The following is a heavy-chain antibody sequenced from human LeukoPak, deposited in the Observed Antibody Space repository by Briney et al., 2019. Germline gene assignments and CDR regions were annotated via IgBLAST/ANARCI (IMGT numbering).Heavy chain of an antibody. J-gene: IGHJ4*02. CDR2: IYPGDSDT. D-gene: IGHD2-2*01. Sequence: GESLKISCKASGYSFTNYWIGWVRQMPGKGLERMGIIYPGDSDTRYSPSFQGQVTISADKSISTAYLQWSSLKASDTAMYYCARRSLSSTSSFFDYWGQGTLVTVSS. V-gene: IGHV5-51*01. CDR1: GYSFTNYW. CDR3: ARRSLSSTSSFFDY.